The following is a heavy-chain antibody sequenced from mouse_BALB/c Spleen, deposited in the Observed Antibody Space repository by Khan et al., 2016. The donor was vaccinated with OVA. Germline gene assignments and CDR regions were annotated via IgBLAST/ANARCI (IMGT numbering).Heavy chain of an antibody. Sequence: VRLQQSGPELVKPGASAKISCKASGYSFTGYFMNWVMQSHGKSLEWIGRINPHIGETFYNQKFKDKATLTVDESSSTAHMELRSLAYEDAAVYYCARIYRSDFDYWGQGTTLTVSS. CDR1: GYSFTGYF. CDR2: INPHIGET. CDR3: ARIYRSDFDY. V-gene: IGHV1-20*02. D-gene: IGHD1-1*01. J-gene: IGHJ2*01.